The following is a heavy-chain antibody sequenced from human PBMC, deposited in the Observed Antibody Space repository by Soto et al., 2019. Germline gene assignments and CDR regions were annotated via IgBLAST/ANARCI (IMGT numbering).Heavy chain of an antibody. CDR3: ARDNILGILYGGMDV. D-gene: IGHD3-3*01. CDR2: IYYSGST. V-gene: IGHV4-30-4*01. J-gene: IGHJ6*02. Sequence: PSETLSLTCTVSGGSISSGDYYWSWIRQPTGEGLEWIGYIYYSGSTYYNPSLKSRVTISVDTSKNQFSLKLSSVTAADTAVYYCARDNILGILYGGMDVWGQGTTVTVSS. CDR1: GGSISSGDYY.